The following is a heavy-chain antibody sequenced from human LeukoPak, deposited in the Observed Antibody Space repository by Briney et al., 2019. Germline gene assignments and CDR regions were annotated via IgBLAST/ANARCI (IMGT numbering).Heavy chain of an antibody. Sequence: SETLSLTCTVSGGPVSSGSYYWSWIRQPPGKGLEWIGYIYYSGSTNYNPSLKSRVTISVDTSKNQFSLKLNSVTAADTAVYYCARVPPRSSGWYFFDYWGQGTLVTVSS. CDR3: ARVPPRSSGWYFFDY. D-gene: IGHD6-19*01. J-gene: IGHJ4*02. CDR1: GGPVSSGSYY. CDR2: IYYSGST. V-gene: IGHV4-61*01.